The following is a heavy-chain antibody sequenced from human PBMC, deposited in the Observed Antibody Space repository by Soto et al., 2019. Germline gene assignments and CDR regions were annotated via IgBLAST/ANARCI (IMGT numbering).Heavy chain of an antibody. CDR1: GYTFISYG. V-gene: IGHV1-18*04. Sequence: ASVKVSCKASGYTFISYGISWVRQAPGQGLEWMGWISAYNGDTNYAQKLQGRVTMTTDTSTYTASMELRSLRSDDTAVYYCARDWSYDSSGYSGVDVFEIWGQGTMVTVSS. CDR3: ARDWSYDSSGYSGVDVFEI. CDR2: ISAYNGDT. D-gene: IGHD3-22*01. J-gene: IGHJ3*02.